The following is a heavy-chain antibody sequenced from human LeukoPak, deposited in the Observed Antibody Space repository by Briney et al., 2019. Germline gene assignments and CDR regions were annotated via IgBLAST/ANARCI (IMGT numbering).Heavy chain of an antibody. J-gene: IGHJ4*02. Sequence: ASVKVSCKASGYTFTGYYMHWVRQAPGQGLEWMGWINPNSGGTNYAQKFQGRVTMTRDTSISTAYMELSRLRSDDTAVYYCARVSRMVRGVNDYWGQGTLVTVSS. CDR3: ARVSRMVRGVNDY. CDR1: GYTFTGYY. V-gene: IGHV1-2*02. D-gene: IGHD3-10*01. CDR2: INPNSGGT.